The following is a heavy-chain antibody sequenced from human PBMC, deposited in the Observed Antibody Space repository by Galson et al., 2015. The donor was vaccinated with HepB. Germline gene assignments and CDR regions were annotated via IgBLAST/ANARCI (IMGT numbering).Heavy chain of an antibody. CDR3: ARVGVGDSYYFDY. CDR2: INPNSGGT. J-gene: IGHJ4*02. CDR1: EYTFTGYY. V-gene: IGHV1-2*02. D-gene: IGHD1-26*01. Sequence: SVKVSCKASEYTFTGYYMHWVRQAPGQGLEWMGWINPNSGGTNYAQKFQGRVTMTRDTSISTAYMELSRLRSDDTAVYYCARVGVGDSYYFDYWGQGTLVTVSS.